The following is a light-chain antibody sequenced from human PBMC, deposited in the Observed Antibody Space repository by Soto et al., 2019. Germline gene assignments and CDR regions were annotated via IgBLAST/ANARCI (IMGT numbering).Light chain of an antibody. Sequence: QSVLTQPPSASGSPGQSVTISCTGTSSDIGAYIYVSWYQQHPGKAPKLMISEVSRRPSGVPERFSGSKSGNTASLTVSGLQADDEAHYYCSLYAGSSNFVFGTGTKVTVL. V-gene: IGLV2-8*01. CDR2: EVS. CDR3: SLYAGSSNFV. J-gene: IGLJ1*01. CDR1: SSDIGAYIY.